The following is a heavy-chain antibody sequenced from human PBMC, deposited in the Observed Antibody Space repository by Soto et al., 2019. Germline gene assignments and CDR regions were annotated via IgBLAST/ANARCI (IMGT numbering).Heavy chain of an antibody. CDR1: GYAFTGYY. CDR3: ARERGIAAAGTADRSFDP. D-gene: IGHD6-13*01. J-gene: IGHJ5*02. V-gene: IGHV1-2*02. Sequence: ASLKVYCKASGYAFTGYYMHWLRQSPGQGLEWMGWINPNSGGTNYAQKFQGRVTMTRDTSISTAYMELSRLRSDDTAVYYCARERGIAAAGTADRSFDPWGQGTLFTVSS. CDR2: INPNSGGT.